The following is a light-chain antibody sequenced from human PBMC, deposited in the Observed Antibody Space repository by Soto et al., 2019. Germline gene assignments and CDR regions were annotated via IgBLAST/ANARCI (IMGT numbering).Light chain of an antibody. Sequence: QSALTQHPSASGSPGQSVTISCTGAKNDIGVYDFVSWYQHHPGKAPRLIIYEVVQRPSGVPDRFSGSKSGNTASLTVSGLQAADEADYFCKSYAGSNTYVVGSGTKV. CDR3: KSYAGSNTYV. CDR2: EVV. CDR1: KNDIGVYDF. J-gene: IGLJ1*01. V-gene: IGLV2-8*01.